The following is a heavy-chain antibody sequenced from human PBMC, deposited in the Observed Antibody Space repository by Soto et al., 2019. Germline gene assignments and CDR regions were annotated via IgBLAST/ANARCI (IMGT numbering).Heavy chain of an antibody. J-gene: IGHJ4*02. D-gene: IGHD5-18*01. CDR2: ISYDGSKK. V-gene: IGHV3-30*18. Sequence: PGESLKISCGASGFTFSNHGMHWGRQAPCKGLEWVAAISYDGSKKYYPDSVKGRFTISRDNSKNTLYLQIDRLRTEDTAVYYCAKAWIQLWSSPFDYWGQGALVTV. CDR3: AKAWIQLWSSPFDY. CDR1: GFTFSNHG.